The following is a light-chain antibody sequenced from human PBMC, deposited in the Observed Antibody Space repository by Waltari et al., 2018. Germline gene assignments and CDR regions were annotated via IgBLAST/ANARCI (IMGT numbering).Light chain of an antibody. CDR1: PSNIGTNT. Sequence: QSVLTQPPSASGTPGQRVALSCSGSPSNIGTNTVAWYQQLPGTAPKLLIYNDYQRPSGVPDRVSGSKSGTSASLAISGLQSEDEAEYYCAAWDGSLNGQVFGTGTKLTVL. CDR3: AAWDGSLNGQV. J-gene: IGLJ1*01. CDR2: NDY. V-gene: IGLV1-44*01.